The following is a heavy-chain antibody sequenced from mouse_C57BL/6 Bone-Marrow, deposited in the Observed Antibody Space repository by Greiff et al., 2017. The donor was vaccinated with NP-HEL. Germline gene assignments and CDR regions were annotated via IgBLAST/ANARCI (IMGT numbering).Heavy chain of an antibody. D-gene: IGHD2-3*01. V-gene: IGHV1-63*01. J-gene: IGHJ4*01. Sequence: VQGVESGAELVRPGTSVKMSCKASGYTFTNYWIGWAKQRPGHGLEWIGDIYPGGGYTNYNEKFKGKATLTADKSSSTAYMQFSSLTSEDSAIYYCARHYDGYFYAMDYWGQGTSVTVSS. CDR2: IYPGGGYT. CDR1: GYTFTNYW. CDR3: ARHYDGYFYAMDY.